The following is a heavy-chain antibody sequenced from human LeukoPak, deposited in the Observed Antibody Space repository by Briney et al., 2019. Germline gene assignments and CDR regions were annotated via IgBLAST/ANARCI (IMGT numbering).Heavy chain of an antibody. D-gene: IGHD2-2*02. CDR2: TSSSSSTI. V-gene: IGHV3-48*01. J-gene: IGHJ5*02. CDR3: ARDWGYCSSTSCYTRS. CDR1: GFTFSSYS. Sequence: PGGSLRLSCSASGFTFSSYSMTWVRQAPGKGPEWVSYTSSSSSTIYYADSVKGRFTISRDNAKNSLYLQMNSLKAEDTAVYYCARDWGYCSSTSCYTRSWGQGTLVTVSS.